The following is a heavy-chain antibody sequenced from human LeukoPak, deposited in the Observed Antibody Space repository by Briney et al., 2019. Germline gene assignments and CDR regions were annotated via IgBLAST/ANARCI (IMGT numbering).Heavy chain of an antibody. Sequence: GGSLRLSCAASGFTFSSYAMSWVRQAPGKGLEWVAAISGSGGSTYYADSVKGRFTISRDNSKNTLYLQMNSLRAEDTAVYYCAKSREHYGSGFVTDYWGQGTLVTVSS. V-gene: IGHV3-23*01. CDR3: AKSREHYGSGFVTDY. J-gene: IGHJ4*02. D-gene: IGHD3-10*01. CDR1: GFTFSSYA. CDR2: ISGSGGST.